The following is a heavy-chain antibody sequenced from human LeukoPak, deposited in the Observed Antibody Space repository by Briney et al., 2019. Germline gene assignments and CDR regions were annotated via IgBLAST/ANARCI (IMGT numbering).Heavy chain of an antibody. CDR3: ANPIYSGDYDQFDY. CDR2: IHGSGVST. J-gene: IGHJ4*02. CDR1: GFTFSNYA. V-gene: IGHV3-23*01. Sequence: GGSLRLSCAASGFTFSNYAMSWVRQAPGKGLEWVSTIHGSGVSTYYADSVKGRFTTSRDNSKNTLYLQMNSLRAEDTTVYFCANPIYSGDYDQFDYWGQGTLVTVSS. D-gene: IGHD4-17*01.